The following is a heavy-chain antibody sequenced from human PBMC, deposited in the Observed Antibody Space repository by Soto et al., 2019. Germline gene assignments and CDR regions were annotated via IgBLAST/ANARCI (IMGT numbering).Heavy chain of an antibody. V-gene: IGHV1-18*01. J-gene: IGHJ4*02. CDR3: ALESQPADY. Sequence: QVKLVQSGAEVKKPGASVKVSCKASGYTFTSYGISWVRQAPGQGLEWMGWISAYNGNTKYAQKLRGRVILTTNTTTITASMELRSLRSHEPAVYYCALESQPADYWGQGTLVTVSS. CDR1: GYTFTSYG. CDR2: ISAYNGNT.